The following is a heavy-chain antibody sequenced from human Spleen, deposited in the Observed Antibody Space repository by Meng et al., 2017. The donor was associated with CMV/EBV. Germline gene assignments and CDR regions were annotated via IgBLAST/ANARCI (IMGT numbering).Heavy chain of an antibody. Sequence: ASVKVSCKASGYTFTTYDINWVRQVNGQGFEWMGWVNTKSGKTGYAQQFQGRLTISRDNSINTGYMELSSLRSDDTAVYYCARDAHSSGWVIGSLASDYYYYGMDVWGQGTTVTVSS. J-gene: IGHJ6*02. CDR2: VNTKSGKT. CDR1: GYTFTTYD. CDR3: ARDAHSSGWVIGSLASDYYYYGMDV. V-gene: IGHV1-8*01. D-gene: IGHD6-19*01.